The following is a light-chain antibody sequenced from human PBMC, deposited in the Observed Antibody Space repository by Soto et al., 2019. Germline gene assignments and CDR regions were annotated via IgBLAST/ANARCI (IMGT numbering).Light chain of an antibody. CDR2: DAS. J-gene: IGKJ4*01. CDR3: QQRSNCPLT. V-gene: IGKV3-11*01. CDR1: QSVSSY. Sequence: EIVLTQSPATLSLSPGERATLSCRASQSVSSYLAWYQQKPGQAPRLLIYDASNRATGIRARFSGSGSGTYFTLTISSLEPECFAVYYYQQRSNCPLTFGGGTKVEIK.